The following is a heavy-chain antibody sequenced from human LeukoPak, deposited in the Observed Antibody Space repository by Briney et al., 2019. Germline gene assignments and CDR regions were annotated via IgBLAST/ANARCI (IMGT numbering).Heavy chain of an antibody. CDR3: ARDGVTSSVVY. CDR2: ISSSRSTI. D-gene: IGHD2-21*02. V-gene: IGHV3-48*04. J-gene: IGHJ4*02. Sequence: GGSLRLSCAASGFTFSTYSMNWVRQAPGKGLEWVSSISSSRSTIYYADSVQGRFTISRDNAKNSLYLQMNSLRAEDTAVYYCARDGVTSSVVYWGQGTLVTVSS. CDR1: GFTFSTYS.